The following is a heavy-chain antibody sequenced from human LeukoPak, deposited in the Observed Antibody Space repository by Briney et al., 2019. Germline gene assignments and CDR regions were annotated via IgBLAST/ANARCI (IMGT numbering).Heavy chain of an antibody. CDR1: GFTVSSNY. D-gene: IGHD1-7*01. J-gene: IGHJ4*02. CDR3: ARGRSRNYYFDY. V-gene: IGHV3-66*01. CDR2: IYSGGST. Sequence: GGSLRLSCAASGFTVSSNYMSWVRQAPGKGLEWVSVIYSGGSTYYADSVKGRFTISRDNSKNTLYLQMNSLRAEDTAVYYCARGRSRNYYFDYWGQGTLVTVSS.